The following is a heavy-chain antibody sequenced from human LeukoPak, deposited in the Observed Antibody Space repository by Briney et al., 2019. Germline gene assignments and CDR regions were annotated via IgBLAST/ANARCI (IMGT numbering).Heavy chain of an antibody. CDR2: IYPGDSDT. CDR3: ARSSGDSSGWYYFDY. Sequence: GESLKISCKGSGYSFTSYWIGWVRQMPGKGLEWMGIIYPGDSDTRYSPSFQGQVTISADKSISTAYLQWSSLKASDTAMYYCARSSGDSSGWYYFDYWGQGTLVTVSS. D-gene: IGHD6-19*01. J-gene: IGHJ4*02. V-gene: IGHV5-51*01. CDR1: GYSFTSYW.